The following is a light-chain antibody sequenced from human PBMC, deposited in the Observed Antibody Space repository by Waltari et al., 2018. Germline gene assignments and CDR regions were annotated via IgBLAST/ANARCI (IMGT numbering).Light chain of an antibody. J-gene: IGKJ3*01. V-gene: IGKV3D-20*02. CDR1: QSVSDNY. CDR3: LQLSGYPYT. CDR2: DAS. Sequence: EIVLTQSPGTLSLSPGERATLSCRASQSVSDNYLAWYQQKPGQAPRLLIYDASSRATGIPDRFSGSGSGTDFSLSIRRLEPEDSAVYYCLQLSGYPYTFGPGTKVEIK.